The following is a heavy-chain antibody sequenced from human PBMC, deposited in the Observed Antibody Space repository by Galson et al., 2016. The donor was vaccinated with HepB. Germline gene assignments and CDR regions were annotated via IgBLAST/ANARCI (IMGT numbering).Heavy chain of an antibody. D-gene: IGHD3-22*01. J-gene: IGHJ4*02. CDR2: IWYDGSNK. CDR1: GFTFSSYA. Sequence: SLRLSCATSGFTFSSYAMHWVRQAPGKGLEWVAVIWYDGSNKYYADSVKGRFTISRDNSKNTLSLQMNSLRAEDTAVYYCARAGYYYDSSGHSFDYWGQGTLVTVSS. V-gene: IGHV3-33*01. CDR3: ARAGYYYDSSGHSFDY.